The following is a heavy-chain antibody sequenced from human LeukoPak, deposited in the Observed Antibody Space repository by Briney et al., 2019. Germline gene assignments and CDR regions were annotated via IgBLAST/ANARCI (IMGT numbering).Heavy chain of an antibody. CDR2: ISAYNGNT. J-gene: IGHJ4*02. CDR1: GYTFTSYG. V-gene: IGHV1-18*01. CDR3: ARDPPYSSGGTTDDY. D-gene: IGHD6-19*01. Sequence: ASVKVSCKASGYTFTSYGISWVRQAPGQGLEWMGWISAYNGNTNYAQKLQGRVTMTTDTSTSTAYMELRSLRSDDTAVYYCARDPPYSSGGTTDDYWGQGTLVTVSS.